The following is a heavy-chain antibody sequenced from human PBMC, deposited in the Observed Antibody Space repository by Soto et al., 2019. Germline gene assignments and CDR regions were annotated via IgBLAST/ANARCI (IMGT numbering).Heavy chain of an antibody. CDR2: INHSGSA. Sequence: QVLLQQWGAGRLKPSETLSLTCAVYGGSFIDYSWGWIRQSPGTGLEWIGEINHSGSANYNPSLKSRVTISVDTFKNQFYLKLYSVTAADAAVYYCARVSDYWSQGTLVTVSS. V-gene: IGHV4-34*01. CDR3: ARVSDY. CDR1: GGSFIDYS. J-gene: IGHJ4*02.